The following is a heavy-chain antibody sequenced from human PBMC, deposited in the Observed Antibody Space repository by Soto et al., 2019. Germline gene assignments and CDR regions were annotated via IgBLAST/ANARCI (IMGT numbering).Heavy chain of an antibody. V-gene: IGHV4-31*03. CDR2: IYYSGST. CDR3: ARSVATVTTNWFDP. Sequence: PSETLSLTCTVSGGSISSAGYYWSWIRQHPGKGLEWIGYIYYSGSTYYNPSLKSRVTISVDTSKNQFSLKLSSVTAADTAVDFCARSVATVTTNWFDPWGQGTLVTVSS. J-gene: IGHJ5*02. D-gene: IGHD4-4*01. CDR1: GGSISSAGYY.